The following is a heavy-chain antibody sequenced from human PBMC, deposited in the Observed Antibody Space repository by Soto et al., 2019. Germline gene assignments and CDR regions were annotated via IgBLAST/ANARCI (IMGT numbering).Heavy chain of an antibody. CDR3: ASDVWELLRGFDP. Sequence: EVQLLESGGGLVQPGGSLRLSCAVSGFTFSNYAMSWVLQAPGKGLEWVSAISGSGNSTNYADSVKGRFTISRDNSKNTVYLQMNSLRAEDTAVYYCASDVWELLRGFDPWGQGTLVTVSS. CDR2: ISGSGNST. V-gene: IGHV3-23*01. D-gene: IGHD1-26*01. CDR1: GFTFSNYA. J-gene: IGHJ5*02.